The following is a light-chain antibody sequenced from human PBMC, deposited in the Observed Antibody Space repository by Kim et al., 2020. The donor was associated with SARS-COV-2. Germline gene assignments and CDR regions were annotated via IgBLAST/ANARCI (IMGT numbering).Light chain of an antibody. CDR2: GGS. CDR1: QSVRSSS. Sequence: SPGERATLSCRASQSVRSSSLAWSQQKPGQGPRLLIYGGSNRATGIPDRFSGSASGTDFTLTISRLEPEDFAVYYCHQYGSTPRTFGQGTKVEIK. J-gene: IGKJ1*01. V-gene: IGKV3-20*01. CDR3: HQYGSTPRT.